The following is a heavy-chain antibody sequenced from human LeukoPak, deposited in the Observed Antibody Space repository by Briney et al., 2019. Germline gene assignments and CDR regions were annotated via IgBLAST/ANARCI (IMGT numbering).Heavy chain of an antibody. J-gene: IGHJ4*02. CDR1: GFTFSSYT. CDR3: AKGSYYDSSGSFYFDY. Sequence: GGSLRLSCAASGFTFSSYTMNWVRQAPGKGLEWISYISSSSSTIYYADSVKGRFTISRDNAKNTLYVQVNSLGTEDTAAYYCAKGSYYDSSGSFYFDYWGQGTLVTVSS. D-gene: IGHD3-22*01. V-gene: IGHV3-48*01. CDR2: ISSSSSTI.